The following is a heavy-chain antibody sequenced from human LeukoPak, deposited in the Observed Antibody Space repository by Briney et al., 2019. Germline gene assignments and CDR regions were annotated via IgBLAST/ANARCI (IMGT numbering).Heavy chain of an antibody. J-gene: IGHJ4*02. CDR2: ISYDGSNK. D-gene: IGHD6-13*01. Sequence: GGSLRLSCAASGFTFSNYGMHWVRQAPGKGLEWVAVISYDGSNKYYADSVKGRFTISRDNSKNTLYLQMNSLRPEDTAVYYCAKERGSWLEQQLLYFDYWGQGTLVTVSS. CDR3: AKERGSWLEQQLLYFDY. V-gene: IGHV3-30*18. CDR1: GFTFSNYG.